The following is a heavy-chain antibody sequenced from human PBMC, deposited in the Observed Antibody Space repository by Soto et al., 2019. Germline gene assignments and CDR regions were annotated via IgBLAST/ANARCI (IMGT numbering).Heavy chain of an antibody. Sequence: SETLSLTCTVSGASLSSISYYWGWIRQPPGKGLEWVGSIFFTGNIYYNPSLKSRVTISVDTSRNQFSLMVNSVTAADTAVYYCASLHCSGGSCYNPGFGYWGQGALVTVSS. CDR2: IFFTGNI. J-gene: IGHJ4*02. CDR3: ASLHCSGGSCYNPGFGY. V-gene: IGHV4-39*01. CDR1: GASLSSISYY. D-gene: IGHD2-15*01.